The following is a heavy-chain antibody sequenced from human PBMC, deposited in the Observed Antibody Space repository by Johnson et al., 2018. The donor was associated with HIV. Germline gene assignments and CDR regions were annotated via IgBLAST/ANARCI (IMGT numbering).Heavy chain of an antibody. D-gene: IGHD4-23*01. CDR3: ARDPPYGGNPSAFDV. CDR2: ISSNGGST. V-gene: IGHV3-64*01. Sequence: VQLVESGGGLVQPGRSLRLSCAASGFTFSSYAMHWVRQAPGKGLEYVSAISSNGGSTYYANSVKGRFTISRDNSKDTLYLQMHSLRPEDTALYYCARDPPYGGNPSAFDVWGQGTMVTVSS. J-gene: IGHJ3*01. CDR1: GFTFSSYA.